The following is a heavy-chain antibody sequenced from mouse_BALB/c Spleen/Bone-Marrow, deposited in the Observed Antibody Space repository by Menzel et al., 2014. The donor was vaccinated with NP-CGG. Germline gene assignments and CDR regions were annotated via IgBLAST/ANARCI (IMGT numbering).Heavy chain of an antibody. CDR1: GYTFTSYW. V-gene: IGHV1-5*01. CDR3: TTLAQNYFDY. CDR2: IYPGNGDT. J-gene: IGHJ2*01. D-gene: IGHD3-1*01. Sequence: EVQLQQSGTVLARPGASVKMSCKASGYTFTSYWMHWVKQRPGQGLEWIGTIYPGNGDTTYNQKFKGKAKLTAVTSTSTAYMELSSLTNEDSAVYYCTTLAQNYFDYWGQGTTLTVSS.